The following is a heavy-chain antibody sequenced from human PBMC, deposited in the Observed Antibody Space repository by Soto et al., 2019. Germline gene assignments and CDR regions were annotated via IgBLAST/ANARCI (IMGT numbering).Heavy chain of an antibody. Sequence: GASVKVSCKASGYTFTSYAMHWVRQAPGQRLEWMGWINAGNGNTKYSQKFQGRVTITRDTSASTAYMELSSLRSEDTAVYYCARETTPYVLLWFGESSSSPYFDYWGQGTLVTSPQ. CDR1: GYTFTSYA. J-gene: IGHJ4*02. CDR3: ARETTPYVLLWFGESSSSPYFDY. D-gene: IGHD3-10*01. V-gene: IGHV1-3*01. CDR2: INAGNGNT.